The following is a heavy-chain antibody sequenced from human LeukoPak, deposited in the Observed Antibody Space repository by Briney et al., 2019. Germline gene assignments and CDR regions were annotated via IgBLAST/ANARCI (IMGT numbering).Heavy chain of an antibody. D-gene: IGHD3-16*02. CDR2: INWNGGST. Sequence: GGSLRLSCAASGFTFDDYGMSWVRQAPGKGLEWVSRINWNGGSTGYADSVKGRFTISRDNAKNSLYLQMNSLRAEDTALYYCARDFDYVWGSYRYYDYWGQGTLVTVSS. CDR3: ARDFDYVWGSYRYYDY. V-gene: IGHV3-20*04. J-gene: IGHJ4*02. CDR1: GFTFDDYG.